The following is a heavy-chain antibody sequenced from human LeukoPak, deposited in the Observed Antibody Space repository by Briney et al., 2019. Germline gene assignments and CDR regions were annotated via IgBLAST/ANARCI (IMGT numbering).Heavy chain of an antibody. V-gene: IGHV1-2*02. D-gene: IGHD6-13*01. Sequence: ASVTVSCKASGYTFTGYYMHWVRQAPGQGLEWMGWINPNSGGTNYAQKFQGRVTMTRDTSISTAYMELSRLRSDDTAVYYCARVAAAGMRGKYYFDYWGQGTLVTVSS. CDR2: INPNSGGT. CDR3: ARVAAAGMRGKYYFDY. CDR1: GYTFTGYY. J-gene: IGHJ4*02.